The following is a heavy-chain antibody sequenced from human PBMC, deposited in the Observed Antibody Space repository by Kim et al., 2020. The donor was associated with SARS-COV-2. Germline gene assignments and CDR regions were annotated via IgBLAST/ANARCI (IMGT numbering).Heavy chain of an antibody. D-gene: IGHD3-10*01. V-gene: IGHV3-74*01. CDR3: ARDIYYGSGIMDV. CDR2: INTDGSNT. CDR1: GFTFSNYW. Sequence: GGSLRLSCAASGFTFSNYWMHWVRQAPGKELVWVSRINTDGSNTNYADSVKGRFTISRDNAKNALYLQMNSLRAEDTAVYYCARDIYYGSGIMDVWGQGTTVTVSS. J-gene: IGHJ6*02.